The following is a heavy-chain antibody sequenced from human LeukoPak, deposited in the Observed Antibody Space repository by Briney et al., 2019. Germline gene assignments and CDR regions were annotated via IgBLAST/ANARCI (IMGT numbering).Heavy chain of an antibody. Sequence: GGSLRLSCAASGFTFSSYSMNWVRQAPGKGLEWASSISSSSSYIYYADSVKGRFTISRDNAKNSLYLQMNSLRAEDTAVYYCARADTTSSPFDYWGQGTLVTVSS. J-gene: IGHJ4*02. D-gene: IGHD1-1*01. CDR2: ISSSSSYI. CDR1: GFTFSSYS. CDR3: ARADTTSSPFDY. V-gene: IGHV3-21*01.